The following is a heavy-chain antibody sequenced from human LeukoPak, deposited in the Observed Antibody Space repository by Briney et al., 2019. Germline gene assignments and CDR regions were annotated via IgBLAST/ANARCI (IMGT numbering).Heavy chain of an antibody. J-gene: IGHJ4*02. CDR2: IYTSGST. V-gene: IGHV4-4*07. CDR3: ARETRDGDFNY. D-gene: IGHD4-17*01. CDR1: GGSISSYS. Sequence: SETLSLTCTVPGGSISSYSWSWIRQPAGKGLEWIGRIYTSGSTNYNPSLKSRVTMSVDTSKNQFSLKLSSVTAADTAVYYCARETRDGDFNYWGQGTLVTVSS.